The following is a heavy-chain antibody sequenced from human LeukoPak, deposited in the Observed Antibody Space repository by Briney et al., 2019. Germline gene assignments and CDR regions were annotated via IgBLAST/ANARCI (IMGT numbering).Heavy chain of an antibody. V-gene: IGHV4-4*07. CDR1: GGSIGSYY. D-gene: IGHD3-3*01. J-gene: IGHJ6*03. Sequence: PSETLSLTCTVSGGSIGSYYWSWIRQPAGKGLEWIGRIYTSGSTNYNPSLKSRVTMSVDTSKNQFSLKLSSVTAADTAVYYCARVSDFWDVNQQNYYYYYMDVWGKGTTVTVSS. CDR2: IYTSGST. CDR3: ARVSDFWDVNQQNYYYYYMDV.